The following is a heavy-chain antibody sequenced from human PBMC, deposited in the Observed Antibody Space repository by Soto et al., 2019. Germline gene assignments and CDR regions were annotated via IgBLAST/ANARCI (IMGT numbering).Heavy chain of an antibody. CDR2: IYHSGST. D-gene: IGHD3-3*01. Sequence: PSETLSLTCPVSGYSISSGYYWGWIRQPPGKGLEWIGSIYHSGSTYYNPSLKSRVTISVDTSKNQFSLKLSSVTAADTAVYYCARGYXFWSGYYDYYYYYGMDVWGQGTTVTVSS. CDR1: GYSISSGYY. J-gene: IGHJ6*02. CDR3: ARGYXFWSGYYDYYYYYGMDV. V-gene: IGHV4-38-2*02.